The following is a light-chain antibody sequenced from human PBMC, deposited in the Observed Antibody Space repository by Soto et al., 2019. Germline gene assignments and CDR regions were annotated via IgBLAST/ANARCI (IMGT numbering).Light chain of an antibody. Sequence: QSVLTQPRSVSGSPGQSVTISCTGTSSDVGGYNYVSWYQRHPVKAPKLIISDVTKRPSGVPDRFSGSKSGNTASLTISGLQAEDEADYDCCSYSGSDILIFGGGTKLTVL. J-gene: IGLJ2*01. CDR2: DVT. CDR1: SSDVGGYNY. V-gene: IGLV2-11*01. CDR3: CSYSGSDILI.